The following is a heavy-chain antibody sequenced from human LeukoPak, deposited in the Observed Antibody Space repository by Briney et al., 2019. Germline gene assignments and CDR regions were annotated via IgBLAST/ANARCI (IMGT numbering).Heavy chain of an antibody. CDR3: AKGARSYTSAFFDS. V-gene: IGHV3-23*01. CDR1: GFTFSSFA. J-gene: IGHJ4*02. D-gene: IGHD3-10*01. CDR2: LSSTGLTT. Sequence: PGGSLRLSCAASGFTFSSFAMNWVRRAPGKGLEWVSGLSSTGLTTYYTPAVKGRFTISRDNSKNILYLDMNTLRAEDTAVYYCAKGARSYTSAFFDSWGQGTQVTVSS.